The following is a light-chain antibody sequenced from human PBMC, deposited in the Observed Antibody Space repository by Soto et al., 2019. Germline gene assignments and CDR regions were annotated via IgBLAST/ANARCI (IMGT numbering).Light chain of an antibody. CDR3: LLYMGGGWV. J-gene: IGLJ3*02. CDR1: SGSVSTSYY. V-gene: IGLV8-61*01. CDR2: STN. Sequence: QTVVTQEPSFSVSPGGTVTLTCGLSSGSVSTSYYPSWYQQTPGQSPRTLIYSTNTRSSGVPDRFSGSILGNKAALTITGAQADDESDYYCLLYMGGGWVFGGGTNLTVL.